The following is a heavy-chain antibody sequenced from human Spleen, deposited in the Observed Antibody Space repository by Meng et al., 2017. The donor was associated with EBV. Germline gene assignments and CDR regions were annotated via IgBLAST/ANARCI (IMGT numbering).Heavy chain of an antibody. CDR3: AIIPYSNA. Sequence: VQLGGSGGGLVQPGGSLRLSCAASGFTFSDSAMSWVRQAPGKGLEWVSTISAGIGNTHYADSVKGRFTISRDNSKNMISLQMNSLRPGDTATYYCAIIPYSNAWGQGTLVTVSS. CDR2: ISAGIGNT. V-gene: IGHV3-23*04. CDR1: GFTFSDSA. D-gene: IGHD4-11*01. J-gene: IGHJ5*02.